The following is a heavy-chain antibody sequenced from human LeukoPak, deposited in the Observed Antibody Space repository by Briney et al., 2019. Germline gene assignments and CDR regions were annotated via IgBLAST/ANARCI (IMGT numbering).Heavy chain of an antibody. CDR1: GFTFSTYA. J-gene: IGHJ4*02. D-gene: IGHD6-19*01. CDR3: VRGPSGWYGFDY. Sequence: LPGGSLRLSCAASGFTFSTYAMNWVRQAPGKGLEWVSYITNNGSTIYYADSVKGRFTISRDKAENSLYLQMNSLRAEDTAVYYCVRGPSGWYGFDYWGQGTLVTVSS. CDR2: ITNNGSTI. V-gene: IGHV3-48*03.